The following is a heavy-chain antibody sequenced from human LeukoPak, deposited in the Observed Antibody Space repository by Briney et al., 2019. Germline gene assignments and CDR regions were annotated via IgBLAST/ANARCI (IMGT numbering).Heavy chain of an antibody. D-gene: IGHD3-22*01. J-gene: IGHJ4*02. V-gene: IGHV3-49*03. CDR1: GFTFGDYA. CDR3: TRDLWYYDSSGYYFFDY. CDR2: VRSKAYGGTT. Sequence: GRSLRLSCTASGFTFGDYAMSWFRQAPGKGLEWVGFVRSKAYGGTTEYAASVKGRFTISRDDSKSIAYLQMNSLKTEDTAVYYCTRDLWYYDSSGYYFFDYWGQGTLVTVSS.